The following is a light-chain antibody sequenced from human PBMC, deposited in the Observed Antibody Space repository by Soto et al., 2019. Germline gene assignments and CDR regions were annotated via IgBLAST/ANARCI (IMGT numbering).Light chain of an antibody. J-gene: IGLJ1*01. Sequence: QSALTQPASVSGSPGQSITISCTGTSSDVGGYNYVSWYQQHPGKAPKLMIYDVSNRPSGVSNRFSGSKSGNTASLTISGLQAEDEADYYCSSYTSSRTLLVFGTGTKLTVL. CDR1: SSDVGGYNY. CDR3: SSYTSSRTLLV. V-gene: IGLV2-14*01. CDR2: DVS.